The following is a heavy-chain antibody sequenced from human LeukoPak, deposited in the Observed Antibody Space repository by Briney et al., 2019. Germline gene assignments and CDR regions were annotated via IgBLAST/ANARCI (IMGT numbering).Heavy chain of an antibody. D-gene: IGHD3-3*01. J-gene: IGHJ4*02. CDR3: ARSHLRFLEWLPYYFDY. CDR1: GGSISSSSYY. CDR2: IYYSGST. V-gene: IGHV4-39*01. Sequence: SETLSLTCTVSGGSISSSSYYWGWIRQPPGKGLEWIGSIYYSGSTYYNPSLKSRVTISVDTSKNQFSLELSSVTAADTAVYYCARSHLRFLEWLPYYFDYWGQGTLVTVSS.